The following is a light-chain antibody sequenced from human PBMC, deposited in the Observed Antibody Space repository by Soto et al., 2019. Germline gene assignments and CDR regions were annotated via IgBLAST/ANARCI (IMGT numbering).Light chain of an antibody. J-gene: IGLJ1*01. Sequence: QSALTQPASVSGSPGQSITISCTGTSSDVGGYNYVAWYQQHPGKVPRLMIYDVSNRPSGVSNRFSGSKSGSTASLTISGLQAEDEADYYCISYTSSSTSYVFGTGTKVTVL. CDR3: ISYTSSSTSYV. V-gene: IGLV2-14*03. CDR1: SSDVGGYNY. CDR2: DVS.